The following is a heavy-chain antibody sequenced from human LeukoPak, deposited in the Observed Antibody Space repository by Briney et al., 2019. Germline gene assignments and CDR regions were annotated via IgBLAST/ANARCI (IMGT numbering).Heavy chain of an antibody. V-gene: IGHV4-59*01. D-gene: IGHD6-13*01. CDR1: GGSISSYY. J-gene: IGHJ5*02. Sequence: SETLSLTCTVSGGSISSYYWSWIRQPPGKGLEWIVYIYYSGSTNYNPSLKSRVTISVDTSKNQFSLKLSSVTAADTAVYYCASSSSWPVDWFDPWGQGTLVTVSS. CDR2: IYYSGST. CDR3: ASSSSWPVDWFDP.